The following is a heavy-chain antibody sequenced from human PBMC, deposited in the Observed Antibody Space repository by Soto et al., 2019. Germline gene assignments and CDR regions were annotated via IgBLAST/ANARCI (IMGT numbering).Heavy chain of an antibody. CDR2: ISGSGDVI. V-gene: IGHV3-23*01. J-gene: IGHJ4*02. CDR1: GFTFSSDA. CDR3: AKAIRFLDMALDN. D-gene: IGHD3-9*01. Sequence: EVHLLESGGNLVQPGGSLRLSCAASGFTFSSDAMSWVRQAPGKGPEWVSSISGSGDVIHYADSVKGRFTISRDNSKNTLWLQMNSLRAEDTAVYYCAKAIRFLDMALDNWGQGALVTVSS.